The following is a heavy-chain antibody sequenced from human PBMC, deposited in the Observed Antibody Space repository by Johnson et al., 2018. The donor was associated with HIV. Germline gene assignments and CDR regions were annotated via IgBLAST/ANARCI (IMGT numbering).Heavy chain of an antibody. CDR2: IYSGGST. J-gene: IGHJ3*02. CDR3: ARGDSSGWDAFDI. V-gene: IGHV3-66*02. CDR1: GFTVSSNY. Sequence: VQLVESGGGLVQPGGSLRLSCAASGFTVSSNYMSWVRQAPGKGLEWVSVIYSGGSTYYADSVKGRFTISRDNSKNTLYLQMNSLRAEDTAVYYCARGDSSGWDAFDIWGQGTMVTVSS. D-gene: IGHD6-19*01.